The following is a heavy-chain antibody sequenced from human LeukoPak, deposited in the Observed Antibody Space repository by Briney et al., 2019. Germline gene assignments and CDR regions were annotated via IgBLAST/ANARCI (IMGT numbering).Heavy chain of an antibody. V-gene: IGHV1-69*05. Sequence: SVKVSCKASGGTFSSYAISWVRQAPGQGLEWMGGIIPIFGTANYAQKFQGRVTITTDESTSTAYMELSSLRSEDTAVYYCATQIGYCSSTSCFNRGYFQHWGQGTLVTVSS. CDR2: IIPIFGTA. J-gene: IGHJ1*01. CDR1: GGTFSSYA. CDR3: ATQIGYCSSTSCFNRGYFQH. D-gene: IGHD2-2*03.